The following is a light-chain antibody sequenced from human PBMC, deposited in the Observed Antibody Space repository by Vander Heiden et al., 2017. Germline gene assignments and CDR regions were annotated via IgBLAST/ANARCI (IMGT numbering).Light chain of an antibody. J-gene: IGLJ1*01. CDR1: SSDIGVYNY. Sequence: QSALAQPASVSGSPGQSIIISCTGTSSDIGVYNYVSWYQHHPGKGPKLIIYDVTQRPSGVSKRVSGSKSGNTASLTISGLQAEDEADYYCNSYTTSRTYVFGSGTKVTVL. CDR2: DVT. CDR3: NSYTTSRTYV. V-gene: IGLV2-14*03.